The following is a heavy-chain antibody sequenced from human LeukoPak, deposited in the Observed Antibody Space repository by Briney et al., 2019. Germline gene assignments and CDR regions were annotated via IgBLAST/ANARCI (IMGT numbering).Heavy chain of an antibody. CDR3: ARDSLGAIEYSSLSLDY. Sequence: PGGSLRLSCAASGFTFSSYSMNWVRQAPGKGLEGVSSISSSSSYIYYADSVKGRFTISRDNAKNTLYVQMNSLRAEDTAVYFCARDSLGAIEYSSLSLDYWGQGTLVTVST. CDR2: ISSSSSYI. J-gene: IGHJ4*02. D-gene: IGHD6-6*01. V-gene: IGHV3-21*01. CDR1: GFTFSSYS.